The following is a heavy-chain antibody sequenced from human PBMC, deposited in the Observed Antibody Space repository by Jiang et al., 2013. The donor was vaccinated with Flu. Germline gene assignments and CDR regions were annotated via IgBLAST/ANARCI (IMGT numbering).Heavy chain of an antibody. CDR2: INPNSGGT. V-gene: IGHV1-2*02. J-gene: IGHJ4*02. CDR1: GYTFTGYY. D-gene: IGHD3-10*01. Sequence: GAEVKKPGASVKVSCKASGYTFTGYYMHWVRQAPGQGLEWMGWINPNSGGTNYAQKFQGRVTMTRDTSISTAYMELSRLRSDDTAVYYCARGPTMVRGVMRLPDYWGQGTLVTVSS. CDR3: ARGPTMVRGVMRLPDY.